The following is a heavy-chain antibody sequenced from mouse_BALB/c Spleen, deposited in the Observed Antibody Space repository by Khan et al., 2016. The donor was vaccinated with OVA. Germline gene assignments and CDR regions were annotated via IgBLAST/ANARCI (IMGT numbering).Heavy chain of an antibody. Sequence: QVQLQQSGPEVVRPGASVKMSCKASGYTFTSKRMHWVKQRPGQGLEWIGMIDPSNTETRLNQKFKDKATLNVERSSNTAYMQLSSLTSEDSTVYYWERSLLRRTVRAMGYWGQGTSATVSS. V-gene: IGHV1S127*01. J-gene: IGHJ4*01. CDR1: GYTFTSKR. D-gene: IGHD1-1*01. CDR2: IDPSNTET. CDR3: ERSLLRRTVRAMGY.